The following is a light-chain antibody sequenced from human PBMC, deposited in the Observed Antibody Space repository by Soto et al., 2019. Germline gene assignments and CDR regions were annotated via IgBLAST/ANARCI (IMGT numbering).Light chain of an antibody. V-gene: IGKV1-39*01. CDR3: QLSYSTPYT. CDR2: AAS. CDR1: QSISSY. J-gene: IGKJ2*01. Sequence: DIQMTQSPSSLSASVGDRVTITCRASQSISSYLNWYQQKPGKAPKLLIYAASSLQSGVPSRFSGSGSGTDFTLTISSLQPEDSASYYCQLSYSTPYTFGQGTKLEIK.